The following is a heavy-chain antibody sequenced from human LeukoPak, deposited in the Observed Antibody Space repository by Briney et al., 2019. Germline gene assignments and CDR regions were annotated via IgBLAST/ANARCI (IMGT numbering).Heavy chain of an antibody. J-gene: IGHJ4*02. V-gene: IGHV1-24*01. D-gene: IGHD3-10*01. Sequence: ASVKVSCKVSGYTLTELSMHWVRQAPGKGLEWMGGFDPEDGETIYAQKFQGRVTMTTDTSTSTAYMELRSLRSDDTAVYYCAREARGRSGYYFDYWGQGTLVTVSS. CDR2: FDPEDGET. CDR1: GYTLTELS. CDR3: AREARGRSGYYFDY.